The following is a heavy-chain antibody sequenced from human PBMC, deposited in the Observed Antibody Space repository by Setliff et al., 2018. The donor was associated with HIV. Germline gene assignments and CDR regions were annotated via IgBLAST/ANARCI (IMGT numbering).Heavy chain of an antibody. CDR3: ARRPPLTTGREYYFDF. Sequence: PSETLSLTCTVSGDSIGRGGYYWGWIRQHPGKGLEWIGYIYYSGDTYYNPSLKSRISMSVDTSKNQFSLKLNAVTAADTAVYYCARRPPLTTGREYYFDFWGQGTLVTVSS. CDR2: IYYSGDT. D-gene: IGHD1-1*01. J-gene: IGHJ4*02. V-gene: IGHV4-30-4*01. CDR1: GDSIGRGGYY.